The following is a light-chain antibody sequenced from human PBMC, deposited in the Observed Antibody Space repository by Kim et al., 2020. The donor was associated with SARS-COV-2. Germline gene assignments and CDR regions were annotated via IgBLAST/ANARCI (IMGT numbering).Light chain of an antibody. CDR2: AKN. Sequence: QSVLTQPPSASGTPGQMVTISCSGGRSNIGSNSVNWYQQLPGAAPKLLIYAKNHRPSGVPGRFSGSKSGTSASLAISGLQSEDEADYYCAAWDDSLNGPVFGGGTQLTVL. CDR3: AAWDDSLNGPV. V-gene: IGLV1-44*01. CDR1: RSNIGSNS. J-gene: IGLJ2*01.